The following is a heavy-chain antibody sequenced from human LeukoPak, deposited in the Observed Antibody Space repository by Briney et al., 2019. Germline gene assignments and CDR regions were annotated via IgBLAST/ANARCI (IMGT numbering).Heavy chain of an antibody. Sequence: GASVKVSCRASGYTFTNYGISWVRQAPGQGLEWMGWISAYNGNTNYAQKLQGRITMTTDTSTGTAYMELRSLRSDDTAVYYCARVSYSTSPYYWGQGTLVTVSS. J-gene: IGHJ4*02. CDR2: ISAYNGNT. CDR3: ARVSYSTSPYY. D-gene: IGHD6-6*01. V-gene: IGHV1-18*01. CDR1: GYTFTNYG.